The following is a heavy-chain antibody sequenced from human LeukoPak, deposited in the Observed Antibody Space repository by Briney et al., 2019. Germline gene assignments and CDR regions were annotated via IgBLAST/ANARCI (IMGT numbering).Heavy chain of an antibody. D-gene: IGHD5-12*01. J-gene: IGHJ4*02. Sequence: PSQTLSLTCTVSGGSISSGYYWGWIRQPPGKGLEWIGSIYHSGSTYYNPSLKSRVTISVDTSKNQFSLKLSSVTAADTAVYYCARAGGGGRYSGYFDYWGQGTLVTVSS. CDR1: GGSISSGYY. V-gene: IGHV4-38-2*02. CDR3: ARAGGGGRYSGYFDY. CDR2: IYHSGST.